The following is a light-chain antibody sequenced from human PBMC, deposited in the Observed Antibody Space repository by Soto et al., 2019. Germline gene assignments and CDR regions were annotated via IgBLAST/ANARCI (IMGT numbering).Light chain of an antibody. CDR3: QPRSPWPP. J-gene: IGKJ1*01. CDR2: YAS. V-gene: IGKV3-11*01. CDR1: QSVSSY. Sequence: EIVSTQSPGTLSLSPGERATLSCRANQSVSSYLAWYQPKPGQAPRLLIYYASNRATGIPARFSVTGSGTDFTLTISSLAPEEFAVDYCQPRSPWPPFGQGTKVDIK.